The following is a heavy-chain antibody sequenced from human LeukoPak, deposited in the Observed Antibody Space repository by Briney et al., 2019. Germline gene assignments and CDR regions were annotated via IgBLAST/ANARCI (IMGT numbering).Heavy chain of an antibody. CDR2: IYYIGST. V-gene: IGHV4-59*01. J-gene: IGHJ3*02. D-gene: IGHD5-18*01. CDR3: ARDRGVDTAMPVHNAFDI. Sequence: SETLSLTCTVSGDSISSYYWSWIRQPPGKGLEWIGYIYYIGSTNYNPSLKSRVTISVDTSKNQFSLKLSSVTAADTAVYYCARDRGVDTAMPVHNAFDIWGQGTMVTVSS. CDR1: GDSISSYY.